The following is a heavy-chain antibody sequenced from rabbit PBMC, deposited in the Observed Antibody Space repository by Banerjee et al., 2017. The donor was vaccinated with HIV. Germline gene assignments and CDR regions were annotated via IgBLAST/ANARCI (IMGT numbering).Heavy chain of an antibody. Sequence: QSLEESGGDLVKPGASLTLTCTASGFSFSSGYDMCWVRQAPGKGLEWIGCIYAGSSDSTYYASWAKGRFTISKTSSTTVTLHMTSLTAADTASYFCARDLAGVIGWNFNLWGPGTLVTVS. CDR2: IYAGSSDST. D-gene: IGHD4-1*01. CDR1: GFSFSSGYD. CDR3: ARDLAGVIGWNFNL. J-gene: IGHJ4*01. V-gene: IGHV1S40*01.